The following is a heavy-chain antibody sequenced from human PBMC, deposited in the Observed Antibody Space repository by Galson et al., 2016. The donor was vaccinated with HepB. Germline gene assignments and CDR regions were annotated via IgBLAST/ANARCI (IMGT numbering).Heavy chain of an antibody. CDR1: AFTFSSYG. Sequence: SLRLSCAASAFTFSSYGMHWVRQAPGKGLEWVAVTYYDGSNKYYADSVKGRFTISRDNSTNTVYLQMNSLRAEDTAVYYCARENYYDQNHFDYWGQGTLITVSS. D-gene: IGHD3-22*01. CDR2: TYYDGSNK. V-gene: IGHV3-33*01. CDR3: ARENYYDQNHFDY. J-gene: IGHJ4*02.